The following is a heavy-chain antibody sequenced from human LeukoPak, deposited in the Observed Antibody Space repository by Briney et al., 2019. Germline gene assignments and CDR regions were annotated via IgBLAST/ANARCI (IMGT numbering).Heavy chain of an antibody. CDR2: ISGSRSYI. V-gene: IGHV3-21*01. J-gene: IGHJ6*02. D-gene: IGHD1-26*01. CDR3: ARDMGEPVYGMDV. CDR1: GFTFSGYR. Sequence: GGSLRLSCAASGFTFSGYRMNWVRQAPGKGLEWVSSISGSRSYIYYTDSVKGRFTISRDNAKNSLVLQMNSLRAEDTGVYYCARDMGEPVYGMDVWGQGTTVTVSS.